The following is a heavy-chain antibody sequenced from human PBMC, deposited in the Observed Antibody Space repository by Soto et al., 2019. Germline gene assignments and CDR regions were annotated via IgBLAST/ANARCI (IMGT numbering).Heavy chain of an antibody. J-gene: IGHJ3*02. D-gene: IGHD3-3*01. CDR2: ISSSGSTI. CDR3: ATTYYFLGLYDFWSGSLDAFDI. CDR1: GFTFSDYY. Sequence: GGSLRLSCAASGFTFSDYYMSWIRQAPGKGLEWVSYISSSGSTIYYADSVKGRFTISRDNAKNSLYLQMNSLRAEDTAVYYCATTYYFLGLYDFWSGSLDAFDIWGQGTMVTVSS. V-gene: IGHV3-11*01.